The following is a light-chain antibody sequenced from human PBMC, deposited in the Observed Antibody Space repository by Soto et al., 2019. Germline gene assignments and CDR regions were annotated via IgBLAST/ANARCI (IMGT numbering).Light chain of an antibody. Sequence: QSVLTQPPSVSGAPGQRVTISCTGSSSKIGAGYDVHWYQQLPGTAPKLLIYGNINRPSGVPDRFSGSKSATSASLAITGLQAEDEADYYCQSYDRSLSGWVFGGGTKLTVL. J-gene: IGLJ3*02. CDR2: GNI. V-gene: IGLV1-40*01. CDR3: QSYDRSLSGWV. CDR1: SSKIGAGYD.